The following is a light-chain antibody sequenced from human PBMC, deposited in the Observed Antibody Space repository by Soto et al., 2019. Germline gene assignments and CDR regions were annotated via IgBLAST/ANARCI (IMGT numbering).Light chain of an antibody. CDR1: SSDIGGYNY. Sequence: QSALTQPASVSGSPGQSITISCTGTSSDIGGYNYVSWYQQLPGKVPKLIIYDVSNRPSGVSDRFSGSKSGNAASLTISGLQAEDDADYYCSSYTSTSTLDVFGTGTKVTVL. V-gene: IGLV2-14*03. J-gene: IGLJ1*01. CDR2: DVS. CDR3: SSYTSTSTLDV.